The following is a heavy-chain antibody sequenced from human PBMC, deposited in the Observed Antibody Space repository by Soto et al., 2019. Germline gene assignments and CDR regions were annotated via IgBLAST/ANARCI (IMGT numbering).Heavy chain of an antibody. Sequence: GASVKVSCEASGYTFTSAGISWVRQSNGQGLEWMGWISTDNGNTNYAQHLQGRVSMTTDTSTSTAYMDLRSLRSDDTAVYYCARDQGITTLGVYSMYYYGMDVWG. CDR2: ISTDNGNT. CDR1: GYTFTSAG. CDR3: ARDQGITTLGVYSMYYYGMDV. J-gene: IGHJ6*01. V-gene: IGHV1-18*01. D-gene: IGHD3-3*01.